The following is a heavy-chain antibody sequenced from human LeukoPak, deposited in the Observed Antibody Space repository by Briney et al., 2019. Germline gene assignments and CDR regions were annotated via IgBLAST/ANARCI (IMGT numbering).Heavy chain of an antibody. D-gene: IGHD5-12*01. Sequence: GGSLRLSCAAAGFFFNDYYMGWIRQAPGTGLEWVAYVSGSGGTLYSADSVQGRFTISRHNVKKSLYLQMDILRVDDTAVYYCARGVAKISWGQGTLVTVSS. J-gene: IGHJ5*02. CDR2: VSGSGGTL. CDR1: GFFFNDYY. V-gene: IGHV3-11*01. CDR3: ARGVAKIS.